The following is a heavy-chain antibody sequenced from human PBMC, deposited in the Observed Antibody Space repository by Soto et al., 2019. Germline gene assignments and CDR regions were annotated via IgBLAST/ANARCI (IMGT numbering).Heavy chain of an antibody. CDR1: GYSISSGYY. D-gene: IGHD3-22*01. CDR3: ARDTTARNRDYDSSGYLFDY. V-gene: IGHV4-38-2*02. CDR2: IYHSGST. Sequence: SETLSLTCAVSGYSISSGYYWGWIRQPPGKGLEWIGSIYHSGSTYYNPALKSRVTISVDTSKNQFSLKLSSVTAADTAVYYCARDTTARNRDYDSSGYLFDYWGQGTLVTVSS. J-gene: IGHJ4*02.